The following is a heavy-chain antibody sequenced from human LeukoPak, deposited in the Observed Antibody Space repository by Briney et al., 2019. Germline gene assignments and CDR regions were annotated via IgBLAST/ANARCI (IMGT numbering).Heavy chain of an antibody. V-gene: IGHV4-39*07. CDR1: GGPISSSSYY. J-gene: IGHJ4*02. CDR3: ARVHILTYYFDY. D-gene: IGHD3-9*01. Sequence: SETLSLTCTVSGGPISSSSYYWGWIRQPPGKGLEWIGSIYYSGSTYYNPSLKSRVTISVDTSKNQFSLKLSSVTAADTAVYYCARVHILTYYFDYWGQGTLVTVSS. CDR2: IYYSGST.